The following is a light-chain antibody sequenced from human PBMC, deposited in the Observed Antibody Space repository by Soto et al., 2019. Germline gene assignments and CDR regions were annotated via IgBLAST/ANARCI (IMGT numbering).Light chain of an antibody. Sequence: EIVLAQSPDTLSLPPGERATLSCRTSQSMSTNYLAWYQQKSRQPPRLLIYGASIRATGILDRLSGSGSGTNFTLTISRLGPEDFAVYYCHQYDSSPLTFGGGAKVEIK. J-gene: IGKJ4*01. CDR3: HQYDSSPLT. V-gene: IGKV3-20*01. CDR1: QSMSTNY. CDR2: GAS.